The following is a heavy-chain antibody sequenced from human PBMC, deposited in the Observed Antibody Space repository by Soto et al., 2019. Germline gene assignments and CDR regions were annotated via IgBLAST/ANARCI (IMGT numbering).Heavy chain of an antibody. Sequence: GGSLRLSCAASGFTFSSYGMHWVRQAPGKGLEWVAVISYDGSNKYYADSVKGRFTISRDNSKNTLYLQMNSLRAEDTAVYYCAKDIPPQYSGQGTLVTVSS. CDR1: GFTFSSYG. V-gene: IGHV3-30*18. CDR2: ISYDGSNK. J-gene: IGHJ4*02. CDR3: AKDIPPQY.